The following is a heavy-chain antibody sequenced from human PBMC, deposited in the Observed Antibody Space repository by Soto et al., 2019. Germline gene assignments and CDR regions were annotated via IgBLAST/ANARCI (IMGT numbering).Heavy chain of an antibody. CDR1: GFSLSTSGVG. J-gene: IGHJ5*02. Sequence: QITLKESGPTLVKPTQTLTLTCTFSGFSLSTSGVGVGWIRQPPGKALEWLALIYWDDDKRYSPSLKSRITITKDTSKNRVVLTMTNMDPVDTATYYCAHRRGGIWFGEYRFDPWGQGTLVTVSS. V-gene: IGHV2-5*02. CDR2: IYWDDDK. CDR3: AHRRGGIWFGEYRFDP. D-gene: IGHD3-10*01.